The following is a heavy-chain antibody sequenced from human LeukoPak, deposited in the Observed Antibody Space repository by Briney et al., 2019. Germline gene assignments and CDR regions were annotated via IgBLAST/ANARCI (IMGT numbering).Heavy chain of an antibody. D-gene: IGHD6-13*01. J-gene: IGHJ4*02. CDR1: GYTFTSYA. CDR3: ARDGWDPYSSSWYFGY. V-gene: IGHV7-4-1*02. CDR2: INTNTGNP. Sequence: GASVKVSCKASGYTFTSYAMNWVRQAPGQGLEWMGWINTNTGNPTYAQGFTGRFVFSLDTSVSTAYLQISSLKAEDTAVYYCARDGWDPYSSSWYFGYWGQGTLVTVSS.